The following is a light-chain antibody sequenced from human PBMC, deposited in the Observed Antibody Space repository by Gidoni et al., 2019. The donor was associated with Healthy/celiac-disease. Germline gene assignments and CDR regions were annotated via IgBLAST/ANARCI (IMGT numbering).Light chain of an antibody. J-gene: IGKJ1*01. V-gene: IGKV1-39*01. CDR3: QQSYSTPWT. Sequence: DIQMTQSPSSLSASVGDRVTITCRASQSISSYLNWDQQKPGKAPKLLIYAASSLESGVPSRFRGSGSGTDFTLTISSLQTEDFATYYCQQSYSTPWTFGQGTKVEIK. CDR2: AAS. CDR1: QSISSY.